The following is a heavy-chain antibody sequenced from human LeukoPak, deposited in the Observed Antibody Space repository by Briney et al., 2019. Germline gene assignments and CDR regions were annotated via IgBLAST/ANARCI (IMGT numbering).Heavy chain of an antibody. D-gene: IGHD3-22*01. V-gene: IGHV3-21*01. J-gene: IGHJ1*01. CDR2: IGSSSNYI. Sequence: GGSLRLSCVASGFTFSSYSMNWVRQAPGKGLEWVSCIGSSSNYIYYGDSVKGRFTISRDNAKNSLYLRMNSLRAEDTAVYYCARDYYDSSGYYLKYFQHWGQGTLVTVSS. CDR1: GFTFSSYS. CDR3: ARDYYDSSGYYLKYFQH.